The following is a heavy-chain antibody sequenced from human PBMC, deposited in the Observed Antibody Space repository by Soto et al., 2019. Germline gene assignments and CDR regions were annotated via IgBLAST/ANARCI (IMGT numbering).Heavy chain of an antibody. D-gene: IGHD2-15*01. Sequence: ASVKVSCKASGYTFTSYYMHWVRQAPGQGLEWMGIINPSGGSTSYAQKFQGRVTMTRDTSTSTLYMELSSLRSEDTAVYYCARLDTSVVAATPSLDATDYWGQGTLVTVSS. J-gene: IGHJ4*02. CDR1: GYTFTSYY. CDR2: INPSGGST. V-gene: IGHV1-46*01. CDR3: ARLDTSVVAATPSLDATDY.